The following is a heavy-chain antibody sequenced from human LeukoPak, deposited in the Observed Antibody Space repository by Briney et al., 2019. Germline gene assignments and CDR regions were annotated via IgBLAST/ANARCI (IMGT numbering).Heavy chain of an antibody. V-gene: IGHV3-30*04. CDR3: AKTTYYDFRSDYPEYYFDY. CDR1: GFTFSSYA. D-gene: IGHD3-3*01. CDR2: ISYDGSNK. Sequence: GGSLRLSCAASGFTFSSYAIHWVRQAPGKGLEWVAVISYDGSNKYYADSVKGRFTISRDNSKNTLYLQMNSLRAEDTAVYYCAKTTYYDFRSDYPEYYFDYWGQGTLVTVSS. J-gene: IGHJ4*02.